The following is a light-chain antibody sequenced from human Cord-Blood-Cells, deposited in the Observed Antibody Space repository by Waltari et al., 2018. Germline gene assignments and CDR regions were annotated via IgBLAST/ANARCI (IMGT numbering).Light chain of an antibody. V-gene: IGLV3-25*02. CDR2: KDS. CDR3: QSADSSGTWV. J-gene: IGLJ3*02. Sequence: SYELTQPPSVSVSPGQTARITCSGDALPKQYAYWYQQKRGQAPVRRIYKDSEVPAGTPERFSGARAGTTVTLTISGFQAEDEADYYCQSADSSGTWVFGGGTKLTVL. CDR1: ALPKQY.